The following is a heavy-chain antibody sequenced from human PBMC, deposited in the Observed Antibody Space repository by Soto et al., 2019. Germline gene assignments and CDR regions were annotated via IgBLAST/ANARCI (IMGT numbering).Heavy chain of an antibody. J-gene: IGHJ3*02. Sequence: GGSLRLSCAASGFTFSSYAMHWVRQAPGKGLEWVAVISYDGSNKYYADSVKGRFTISRDNSKNTLYPQMNSLRAEDTAVYYCARADTWGYSGSFLGAFDIWGQGTMVTVSS. D-gene: IGHD1-26*01. CDR2: ISYDGSNK. CDR3: ARADTWGYSGSFLGAFDI. CDR1: GFTFSSYA. V-gene: IGHV3-30-3*01.